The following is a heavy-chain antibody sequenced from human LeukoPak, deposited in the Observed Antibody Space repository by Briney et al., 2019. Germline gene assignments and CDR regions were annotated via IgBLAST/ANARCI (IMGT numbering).Heavy chain of an antibody. D-gene: IGHD1-26*01. V-gene: IGHV3-33*06. Sequence: GRSLRLSCAASGFTFSSCGMPWVRQAPGKGLEWVAVIWYDGSNKYYADSVKGRFTISRDNSKNTLYLQMNSLRAEDTAVYYCAKDPQSVGATTNWFDPWGQGTLVTVSS. CDR1: GFTFSSCG. J-gene: IGHJ5*02. CDR2: IWYDGSNK. CDR3: AKDPQSVGATTNWFDP.